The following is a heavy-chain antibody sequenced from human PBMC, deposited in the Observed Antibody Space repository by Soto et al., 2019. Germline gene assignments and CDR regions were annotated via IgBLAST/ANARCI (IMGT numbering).Heavy chain of an antibody. CDR1: GYSFTSYW. V-gene: IGHV5-51*01. Sequence: GESLKISCKGSGYSFTSYWIGWVRQMPGKGLEWMGIIYPGDSDTRYSPSFQGQVTISADKSISTAYLQWSSLKASDTAMYYCARHYCSRTSCSIFDYWGQGTLVTVSS. J-gene: IGHJ4*02. CDR2: IYPGDSDT. CDR3: ARHYCSRTSCSIFDY. D-gene: IGHD2-2*01.